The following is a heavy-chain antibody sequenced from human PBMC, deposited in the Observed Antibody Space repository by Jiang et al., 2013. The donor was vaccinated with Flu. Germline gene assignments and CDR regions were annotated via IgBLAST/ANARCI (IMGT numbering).Heavy chain of an antibody. Sequence: KVSCKASGYTFTSYYMHWVRQAPGQGLEWMGIINPSGGSTSYAQKFQGRVTMTRDTSISTAYMELSRLRSDDTAVYYCARDREIAAAGLDAFDIWGQGTMVTVSS. CDR1: GYTFTSYY. J-gene: IGHJ3*02. V-gene: IGHV1-46*01. D-gene: IGHD6-13*01. CDR3: ARDREIAAAGLDAFDI. CDR2: INPSGGST.